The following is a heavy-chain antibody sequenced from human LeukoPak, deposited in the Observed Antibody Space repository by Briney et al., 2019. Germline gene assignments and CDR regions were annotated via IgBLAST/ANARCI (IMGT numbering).Heavy chain of an antibody. V-gene: IGHV3-21*01. CDR1: GFTFSSYS. Sequence: GGSLRLSCAASGFTFSSYSMNWVRQAPGKGLEWVSSISSSSSYIYYADSVKGRFTISRDNAKNSLYLQMNSLRAEDMAVYYCARDPVTYYYDSSGYYYPFDYWGQGTLVTVSS. CDR2: ISSSSSYI. J-gene: IGHJ4*02. CDR3: ARDPVTYYYDSSGYYYPFDY. D-gene: IGHD3-22*01.